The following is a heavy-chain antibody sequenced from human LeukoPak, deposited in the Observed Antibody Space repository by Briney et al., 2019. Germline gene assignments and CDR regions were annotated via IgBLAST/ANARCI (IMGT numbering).Heavy chain of an antibody. CDR2: IYYSGST. J-gene: IGHJ4*02. CDR1: GGSISSSSYY. CDR3: ARVRTAGRLFDY. Sequence: SETLSLTCTVSGGSISSSSYYWGWIRQPPGEGLEWIGSIYYSGSTYYNPSLKSRVTISVDTSKNQFSLKLSSVTAADTAVYYCARVRTAGRLFDYWGQGTLVTVSS. V-gene: IGHV4-39*07. D-gene: IGHD5-12*01.